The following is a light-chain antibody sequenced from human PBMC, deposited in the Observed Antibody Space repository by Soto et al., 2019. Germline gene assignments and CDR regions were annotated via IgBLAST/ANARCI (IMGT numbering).Light chain of an antibody. J-gene: IGKJ1*01. CDR1: QSVSSY. V-gene: IGKV3-15*01. CDR2: GAS. Sequence: EIVLTQSPGTLSLAPVERATLSCRASQSVSSYLAWYQQKPGQAPRLLIYGASTRATGIPARFSGSGSGTEFTLTINSLKSEDFAVYYCQQYNNWPMWTFGQGTKVDIK. CDR3: QQYNNWPMWT.